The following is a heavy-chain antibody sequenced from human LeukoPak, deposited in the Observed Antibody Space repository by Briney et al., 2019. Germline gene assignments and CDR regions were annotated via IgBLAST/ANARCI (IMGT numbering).Heavy chain of an antibody. CDR1: GYTFTSYD. CDR3: ARGPAGDY. Sequence: ASVKVSCKASGYTFTSYDICWVRQATGQGLEWMGWMNPNSGDTGYAQNFQGRVTMTRDTSMSTAYMELSSLRSDDTAVYYCARGPAGDYWGQGTLVTVSS. CDR2: MNPNSGDT. J-gene: IGHJ4*02. V-gene: IGHV1-8*01.